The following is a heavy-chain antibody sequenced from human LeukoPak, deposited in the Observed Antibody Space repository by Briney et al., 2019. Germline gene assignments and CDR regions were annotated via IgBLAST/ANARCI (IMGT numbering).Heavy chain of an antibody. V-gene: IGHV3-21*04. Sequence: PGGSLRLSCAASGFTFSSYSMNWVRQAPGKGLEWVSSISSSSSYIYYADSVKGRFTISRDNAKNSLYLQMNSLRAEDTAVYYCASGYGSGSYLVDYWGQGTLVTVSS. J-gene: IGHJ4*02. CDR2: ISSSSSYI. CDR1: GFTFSSYS. CDR3: ASGYGSGSYLVDY. D-gene: IGHD3-10*01.